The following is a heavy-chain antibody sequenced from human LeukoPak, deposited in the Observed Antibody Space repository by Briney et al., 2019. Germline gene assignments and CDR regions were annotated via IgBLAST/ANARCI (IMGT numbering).Heavy chain of an antibody. CDR1: GFTFSSYW. CDR3: ARDYAGTNWFDP. CDR2: INSDGSST. D-gene: IGHD1-26*01. V-gene: IGHV3-74*01. Sequence: GGSLRLSCAASGFTFSSYWMHWVRQAPGKGLVWVSRINSDGSSTSYADSVKGRFTISRDNAKNTLYLQMSSLRAEDTAVYYCARDYAGTNWFDPWGQGTLVTVSS. J-gene: IGHJ5*02.